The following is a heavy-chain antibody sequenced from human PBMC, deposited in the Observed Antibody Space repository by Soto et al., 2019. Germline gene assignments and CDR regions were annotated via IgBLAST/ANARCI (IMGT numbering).Heavy chain of an antibody. V-gene: IGHV5-10-1*01. CDR3: ARQIYDSDTGPNFQYYFDS. D-gene: IGHD3-22*01. CDR1: GYSFAGYW. J-gene: IGHJ4*02. CDR2: SDPSDSQT. Sequence: PGESLKISCKGSGYSFAGYWITWVRQKPGKGLEWMGRSDPSDSQTYYSPSFRGHVAIPATKSITTVFLQWSSLRASDTAMYYCARQIYDSDTGPNFQYYFDSWGQGTPVTVSS.